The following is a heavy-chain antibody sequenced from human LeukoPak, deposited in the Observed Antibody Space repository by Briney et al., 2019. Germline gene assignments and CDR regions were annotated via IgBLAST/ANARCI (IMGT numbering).Heavy chain of an antibody. D-gene: IGHD2-21*02. J-gene: IGHJ3*02. CDR3: ASGYCGGACQLGGVDM. CDR1: GGSISSYY. V-gene: IGHV4-59*01. Sequence: SESLSLTCTVSGGSISSYYWSWLRQPPGKGLEYIGYTHYSGATNYNPSLKSRVTISLDTSGNQFSLKLSSVTAADTAVYYCASGYCGGACQLGGVDMWGQGTMVTVSS. CDR2: THYSGAT.